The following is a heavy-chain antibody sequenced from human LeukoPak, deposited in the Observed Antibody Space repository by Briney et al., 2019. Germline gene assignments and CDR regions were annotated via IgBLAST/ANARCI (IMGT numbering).Heavy chain of an antibody. V-gene: IGHV3-21*04. CDR1: GFTFSSYS. CDR3: ARGKNDFWSGYYYDAFDI. CDR2: ISSSSSYI. Sequence: GGSLRLSCAASGFTFSSYSMNWVRQAPGKGLEWVSSISSSSSYIYYADSVKGRFTISRDNAKNSLYLQMNSLRAEDTAVYYCARGKNDFWSGYYYDAFDIWGQGTMVTVSS. J-gene: IGHJ3*02. D-gene: IGHD3-3*01.